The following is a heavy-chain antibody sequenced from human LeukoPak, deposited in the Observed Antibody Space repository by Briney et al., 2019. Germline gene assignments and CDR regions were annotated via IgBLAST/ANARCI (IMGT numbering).Heavy chain of an antibody. V-gene: IGHV3-9*01. CDR2: ISWNSGSI. J-gene: IGHJ5*02. Sequence: GGSLRLSCAASGFTFDDYAMHWVRQAPGKGLEWVSGISWNSGSIGYADSVKGRFTISRDNAKNSLYLQMNSPRAEDTALYYCAKDTDYGDYGGWFDPWGQGTLVTVSS. D-gene: IGHD4-17*01. CDR3: AKDTDYGDYGGWFDP. CDR1: GFTFDDYA.